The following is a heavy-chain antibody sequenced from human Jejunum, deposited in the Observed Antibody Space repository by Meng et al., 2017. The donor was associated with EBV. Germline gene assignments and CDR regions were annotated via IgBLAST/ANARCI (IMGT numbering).Heavy chain of an antibody. Sequence: VQPVQSGAEGKRPAGPMKVSCKASGYTFTTHHINWVRQATGQGLEYMGWMSPDNGDTGYAQNFQGRLTMTRDTSISTAYMELSSLTSDDTAVYYCARGDGYNLYWGQGTLVTVSS. CDR1: GYTFTTHH. D-gene: IGHD5-24*01. CDR2: MSPDNGDT. V-gene: IGHV1-8*01. CDR3: ARGDGYNLY. J-gene: IGHJ4*02.